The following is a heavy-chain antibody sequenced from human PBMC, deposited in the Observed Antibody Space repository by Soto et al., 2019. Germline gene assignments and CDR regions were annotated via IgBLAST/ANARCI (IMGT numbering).Heavy chain of an antibody. Sequence: ASVKVSCKASGYTFTSYYMHWVRQAPGQGLEWMGIINPSGGSTSYAQKFQGRVTMTRDTSTSTVYMEPSSLRSEDTAVYYCARSRGVTPFSYFDYWGQGTLVTAPQ. D-gene: IGHD3-10*01. V-gene: IGHV1-46*01. CDR2: INPSGGST. CDR3: ARSRGVTPFSYFDY. CDR1: GYTFTSYY. J-gene: IGHJ4*02.